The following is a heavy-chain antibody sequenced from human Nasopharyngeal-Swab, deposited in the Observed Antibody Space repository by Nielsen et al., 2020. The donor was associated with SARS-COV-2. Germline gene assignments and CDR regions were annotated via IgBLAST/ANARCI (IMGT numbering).Heavy chain of an antibody. CDR3: ARIAAPPWYFDL. J-gene: IGHJ2*01. Sequence: SETLSLTCTVSGASIRSYYWSWIRQPPGKGLEWIGYIFHSGSTNYNTSLKSRVTISVDTSKSQFSLKLSSVTAADTAVYYCARIAAPPWYFDLWGRGTLVTVSS. D-gene: IGHD6-6*01. CDR2: IFHSGST. V-gene: IGHV4-4*08. CDR1: GASIRSYY.